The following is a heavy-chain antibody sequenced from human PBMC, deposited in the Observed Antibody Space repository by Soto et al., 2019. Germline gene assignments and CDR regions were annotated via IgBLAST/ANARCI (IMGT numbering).Heavy chain of an antibody. CDR1: GFIFRSYW. CDR2: INQDGSEK. Sequence: PGGSLRLSCAASGFIFRSYWMSWVRQAPGKGLEWVANINQDGSEKYYVDSVRGRFIISRDNAENSLYLQMNSLGAEDTALYYCARDGVAAGLYLDNWGQGTLVTVSS. D-gene: IGHD2-15*01. CDR3: ARDGVAAGLYLDN. J-gene: IGHJ4*02. V-gene: IGHV3-7*01.